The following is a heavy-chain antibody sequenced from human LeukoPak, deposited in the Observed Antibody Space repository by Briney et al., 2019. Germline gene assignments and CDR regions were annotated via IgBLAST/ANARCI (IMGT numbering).Heavy chain of an antibody. CDR3: ARRRRGSSWRGGYYFDY. J-gene: IGHJ4*02. V-gene: IGHV1-18*01. Sequence: ASVKVSCKASGYTFTSYGISWVRQAPGQGLEWMGWISAYNGNTNYAQKLQGRVTMTTDTSTSTAYMELRSLRSDDTAVYYCARRRRGSSWRGGYYFDYWGQGTLVTVSS. CDR2: ISAYNGNT. CDR1: GYTFTSYG. D-gene: IGHD6-13*01.